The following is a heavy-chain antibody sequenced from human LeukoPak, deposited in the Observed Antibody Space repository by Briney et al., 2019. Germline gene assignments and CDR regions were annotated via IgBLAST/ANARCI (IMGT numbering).Heavy chain of an antibody. CDR2: VDHSGTT. Sequence: SETLSLTCAVNGEAFSGYYWSWIRQSPEQGLVWIGEVDHSGTTISNPSLEGRVSMSKDLTRKRFSLELTSVTAADTAVYYCARRGEWTAWNFDYWAQGSLVTVSS. D-gene: IGHD3/OR15-3a*01. V-gene: IGHV4-34*01. J-gene: IGHJ4*02. CDR1: GEAFSGYY. CDR3: ARRGEWTAWNFDY.